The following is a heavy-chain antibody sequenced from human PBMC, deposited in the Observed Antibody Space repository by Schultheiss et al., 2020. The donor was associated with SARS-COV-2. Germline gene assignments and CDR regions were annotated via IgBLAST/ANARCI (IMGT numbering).Heavy chain of an antibody. Sequence: SETLSLTCTVSGASISSYYWSWIRQPPGKGLEWIGYMYYSMNTWYNPSLKSRVTISGDTSKNQFSLTLSSVTAADTAVYYCARRRQDTSAYSFFDSWGQGTLVTVSS. J-gene: IGHJ4*02. D-gene: IGHD4-11*01. CDR1: GASISSYY. CDR2: MYYSMNT. V-gene: IGHV4-59*08. CDR3: ARRRQDTSAYSFFDS.